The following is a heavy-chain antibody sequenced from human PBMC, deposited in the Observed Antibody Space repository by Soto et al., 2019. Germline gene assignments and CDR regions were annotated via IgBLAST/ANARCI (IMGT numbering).Heavy chain of an antibody. CDR3: ARSPSIAAADY. J-gene: IGHJ4*02. CDR2: IYYSGST. V-gene: IGHV4-39*01. D-gene: IGHD6-13*01. Sequence: PSETLSLTCTVSGGSISSSSYYWGWIRQPPGKGLEWIGSIYYSGSTYYNPSLKSRVTISVDTSKNQFSLELSSVTAADTAVYYCARSPSIAAADYWGQGTLVTVSS. CDR1: GGSISSSSYY.